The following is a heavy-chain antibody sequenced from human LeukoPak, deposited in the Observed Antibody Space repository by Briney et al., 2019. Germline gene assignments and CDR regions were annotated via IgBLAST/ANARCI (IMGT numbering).Heavy chain of an antibody. CDR2: ISYSGST. J-gene: IGHJ4*02. CDR3: AREDSSGYLDY. Sequence: SETLSLTCTISGGSISNYFWSWIRQAPGKGLEWIGYISYSGSTNYNPSLKSRVTISVDTSKNQFSLKLSSVTAADTAVYYCAREDSSGYLDYWGQGTLVTVSS. CDR1: GGSISNYF. V-gene: IGHV4-59*01. D-gene: IGHD3-22*01.